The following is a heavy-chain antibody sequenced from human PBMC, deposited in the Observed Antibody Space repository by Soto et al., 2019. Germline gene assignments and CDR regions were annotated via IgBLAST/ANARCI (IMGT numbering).Heavy chain of an antibody. CDR3: ARDGGGSHRDFYF. J-gene: IGHJ4*02. CDR1: AGTFSSYA. CDR2: IIPIFVTA. D-gene: IGHD1-26*01. V-gene: IGHV1-69*01. Sequence: QVQLVQSGAEVEKPGSSVKVSCKASAGTFSSYAISWVRQAPGQGLEWMGGIIPIFVTANYAQTFQGRVTITADESTSTAYMELSRLRSEDSAMYHCARDGGGSHRDFYFCGQGPLVTVSS.